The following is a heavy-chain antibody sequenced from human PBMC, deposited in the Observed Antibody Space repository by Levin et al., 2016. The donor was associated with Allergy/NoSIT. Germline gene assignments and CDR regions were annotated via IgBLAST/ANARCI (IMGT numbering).Heavy chain of an antibody. CDR1: GFTFSTYE. CDR3: ARRRELLSYFDY. J-gene: IGHJ4*02. V-gene: IGHV3-21*01. D-gene: IGHD1-7*01. Sequence: GESLKISCAASGFTFSTYEMNWVRQAPGKGLEWVSSISSSSNYIYYANSLKGRFAISRDNAKNSLYLQMSSLRTEDTAMYYCARRRELLSYFDYWGQGTLVTVSS. CDR2: ISSSSNYI.